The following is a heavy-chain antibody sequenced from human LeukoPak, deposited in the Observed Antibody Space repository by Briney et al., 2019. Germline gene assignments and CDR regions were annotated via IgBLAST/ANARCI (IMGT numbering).Heavy chain of an antibody. J-gene: IGHJ6*04. CDR1: GSTFSSYG. D-gene: IGHD6-13*01. CDR2: ISYDGSNK. V-gene: IGHV3-30*18. Sequence: PGGSLRLSCAPSGSTFSSYGMHWVRQAPGKGLEWVAVISYDGSNKYYADSVKGRFTISRDNSKNTLYLQMNSLRAEDTAVYYCAKEPRGYSSTVWGKGTTVTVSS. CDR3: AKEPRGYSSTV.